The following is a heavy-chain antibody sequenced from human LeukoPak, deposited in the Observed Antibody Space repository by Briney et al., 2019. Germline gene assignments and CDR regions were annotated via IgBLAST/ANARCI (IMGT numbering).Heavy chain of an antibody. D-gene: IGHD3-10*01. V-gene: IGHV4-30-4*01. CDR1: GGSISSGDYY. CDR2: IYCSGST. Sequence: SETLSLTCTVSGGSISSGDYYWSWIRQPPGTGLEWIGYIYCSGSTYYNPSLKSRVTISVDTSKNQFSLKLSSVTAADTAVYYCARVTGGSGSYYSPLHYYFDYWGQGTLVTVSS. J-gene: IGHJ4*02. CDR3: ARVTGGSGSYYSPLHYYFDY.